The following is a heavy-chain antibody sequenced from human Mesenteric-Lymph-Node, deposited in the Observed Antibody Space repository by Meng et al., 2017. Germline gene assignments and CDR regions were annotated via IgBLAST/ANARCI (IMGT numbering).Heavy chain of an antibody. CDR1: GGTFSSYT. D-gene: IGHD3-22*01. CDR3: AKVGAPYFESSGYSYTLDV. V-gene: IGHV1-69*16. J-gene: IGHJ6*01. Sequence: SVKVSCKASGGTFSSYTISWVRQAPGQGLEWMGRIIPILGIANYAQKFQGRVTITTDESTSTAYMELSSLRSEDTAVYYCAKVGAPYFESSGYSYTLDVWGQGTTVTVSS. CDR2: IIPILGIA.